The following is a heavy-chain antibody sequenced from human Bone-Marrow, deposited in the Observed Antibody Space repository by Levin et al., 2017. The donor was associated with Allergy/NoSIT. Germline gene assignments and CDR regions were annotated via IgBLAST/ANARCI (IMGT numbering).Heavy chain of an antibody. J-gene: IGHJ4*02. CDR2: IYHTGKT. CDR1: GYSISSGSY. CDR3: TREGRYDLLTGDYRENY. Sequence: RSGGSLRLSCDVSGYSISSGSYWGWIRQPPGKGLEWVANIYHTGKTYYNPSLNGRVTISADTSKNQFSLKLRSVTAADTAVYYCTREGRYDLLTGDYRENYWGQGALVTVSS. V-gene: IGHV4-38-2*02. D-gene: IGHD3-9*01.